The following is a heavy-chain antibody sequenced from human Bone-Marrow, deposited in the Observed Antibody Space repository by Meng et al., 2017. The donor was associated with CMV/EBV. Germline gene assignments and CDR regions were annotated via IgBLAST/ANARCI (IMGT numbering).Heavy chain of an antibody. CDR3: ARAPSKQLWLYYFDY. CDR1: GVTVRTNY. V-gene: IGHV3-66*02. J-gene: IGHJ4*02. Sequence: ASGVTVRTNYMTWVRQAPGKGLEWVSVIYNVDNTYYADSVKGRFTISRDNSKNTLYLQINGLRPEDTAVYYCARAPSKQLWLYYFDYWGQGALVTVSS. D-gene: IGHD5-18*01. CDR2: IYNVDNT.